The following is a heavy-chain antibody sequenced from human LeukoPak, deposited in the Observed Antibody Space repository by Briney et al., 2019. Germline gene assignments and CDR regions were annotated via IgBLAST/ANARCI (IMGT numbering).Heavy chain of an antibody. Sequence: SQTLSLTFAISGDSVSSNSAAWNWLRQSPSRGLEWLGSTYYRSKWYNDYAVSVKSRITINPDTSKNQFSLQLNSVTPEDTAVYYCARAHIQGYSSGRPFDYWGQGTLVTVSS. CDR1: GDSVSSNSAA. V-gene: IGHV6-1*01. J-gene: IGHJ4*02. CDR3: ARAHIQGYSSGRPFDY. D-gene: IGHD6-19*01. CDR2: TYYRSKWYN.